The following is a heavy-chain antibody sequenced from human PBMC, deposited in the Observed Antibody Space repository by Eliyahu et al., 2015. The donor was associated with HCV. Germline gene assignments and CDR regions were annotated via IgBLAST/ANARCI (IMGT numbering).Heavy chain of an antibody. Sequence: TISRDNSKNTLYLQMNSLRAEDTAVYYCAKPGGAGRVAAAGNDDYWGQGTLVTVSS. CDR3: AKPGGAGRVAAAGNDDY. V-gene: IGHV3-23*01. J-gene: IGHJ4*02. D-gene: IGHD6-13*01.